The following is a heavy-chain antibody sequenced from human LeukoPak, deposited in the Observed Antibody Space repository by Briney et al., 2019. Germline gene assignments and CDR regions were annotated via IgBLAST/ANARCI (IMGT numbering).Heavy chain of an antibody. CDR1: GYTLTELS. CDR3: ATNIIMITFGGVIDQYNWFDP. V-gene: IGHV1-24*01. D-gene: IGHD3-16*02. J-gene: IGHJ5*02. Sequence: GASVKVSCKVSGYTLTELSMHWVRQAPGKGLEWMGGFDPEDGETIYAQKFQGRVTMTEDTSTDTAYMELSSLRSEDTAVYYCATNIIMITFGGVIDQYNWFDPWGQGTLVTVSS. CDR2: FDPEDGET.